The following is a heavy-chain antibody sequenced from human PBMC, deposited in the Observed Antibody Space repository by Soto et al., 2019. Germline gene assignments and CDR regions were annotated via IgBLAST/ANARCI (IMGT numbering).Heavy chain of an antibody. CDR3: AGLVQLLQGRWFDP. V-gene: IGHV4-30-4*01. Sequence: QVQLQESGPGLVKPSQTLSLTCTVSGGSISSGDYYWSWIRQPPGKGLEWIGYIYYSGGTYYNPSRKSRVTISVDTSKNQFSLKLSSVTAADPAVYYCAGLVQLLQGRWFDPWGQGTLVTVSS. CDR2: IYYSGGT. CDR1: GGSISSGDYY. J-gene: IGHJ5*02. D-gene: IGHD2-15*01.